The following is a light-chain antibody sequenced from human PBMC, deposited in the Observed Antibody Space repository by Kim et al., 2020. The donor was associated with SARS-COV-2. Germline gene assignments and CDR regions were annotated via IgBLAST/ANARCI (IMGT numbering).Light chain of an antibody. J-gene: IGLJ3*02. CDR3: QAWDSSTVV. Sequence: VSPGQTAEITCSGEKLEEIFVLWYQQKPGQSPVVVIWQDNRRPSGITERFSGSNSGNTATLTISGTQALDEADYYCQAWDSSTVVFGGGTQLTVL. CDR1: KLEEIF. V-gene: IGLV3-1*01. CDR2: QDN.